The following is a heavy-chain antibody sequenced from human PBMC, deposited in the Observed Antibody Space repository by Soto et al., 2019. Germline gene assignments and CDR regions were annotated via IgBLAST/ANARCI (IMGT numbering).Heavy chain of an antibody. CDR2: IVVGSGIT. Sequence: QMQLVQSGPEVKGPGTSVKVSCQAAGFTFTGSAVQWVRQSRGQRLEWIGWIVVGSGITKYAQKFHERVNITRDMCTGTAYMELSRLRSEDTAVYYCAAGLRGSNGFGDWGRGTLVIVSA. D-gene: IGHD5-12*01. V-gene: IGHV1-58*01. CDR3: AAGLRGSNGFGD. J-gene: IGHJ4*02. CDR1: GFTFTGSA.